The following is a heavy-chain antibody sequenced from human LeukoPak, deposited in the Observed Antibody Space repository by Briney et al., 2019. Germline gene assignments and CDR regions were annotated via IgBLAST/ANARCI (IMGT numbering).Heavy chain of an antibody. CDR2: INGNDYRT. CDR3: AKGSAVADIYFDY. V-gene: IGHV3-23*01. J-gene: IGHJ4*02. Sequence: PGGSLRLSCAASGFTVSSNYMSWVRQAPGKGLEWVSSINGNDYRTFYADSVKGRFTISRDNSKNTLYLQINSLRAEDTAVYFCAKGSAVADIYFDYWGQGTLVTVSS. CDR1: GFTVSSNY. D-gene: IGHD6-19*01.